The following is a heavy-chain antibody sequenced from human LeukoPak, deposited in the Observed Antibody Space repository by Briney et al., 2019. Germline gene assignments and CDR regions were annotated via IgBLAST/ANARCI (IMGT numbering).Heavy chain of an antibody. Sequence: SETLSLTCAVYGGSFSGYYWSWIRQPPGKGLEWIGEINHSGSTNYNPSLKSRGTISVDTSKNQFSLKLSSVTAADTAVYYCARGPYYYGSGSPIDYWGQGTLVTVSS. CDR2: INHSGST. CDR1: GGSFSGYY. J-gene: IGHJ4*02. D-gene: IGHD3-10*01. V-gene: IGHV4-34*01. CDR3: ARGPYYYGSGSPIDY.